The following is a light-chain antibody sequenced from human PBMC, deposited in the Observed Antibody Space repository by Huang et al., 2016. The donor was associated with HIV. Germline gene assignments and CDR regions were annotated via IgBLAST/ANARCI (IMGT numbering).Light chain of an antibody. CDR2: ATS. V-gene: IGKV1D-12*01. J-gene: IGKJ4*01. CDR1: QNLMKG. Sequence: IQMTQSPPSVSASVGDRVTITCRASQNLMKGLAWYQVKPGKVPKLLISATSSLQSGVPSRFSGSGSGTDFTLTVKRLELEDFATYYCQQVDAFPLTFGGGTKVEI. CDR3: QQVDAFPLT.